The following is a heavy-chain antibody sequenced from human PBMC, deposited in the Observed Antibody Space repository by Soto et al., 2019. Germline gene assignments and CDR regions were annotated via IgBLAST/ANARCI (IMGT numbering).Heavy chain of an antibody. CDR3: AKDTRSGSYLDYYYGMDV. Sequence: PGGSLRLSCAASGFTFSSYAMSWVRQDPGKGLEWVSAISGSGGSTYYADSVKGRFTISRDNSKNTLYLQMNSLRAEDTAVYYCAKDTRSGSYLDYYYGMDVWGQGTTVTVSS. D-gene: IGHD1-26*01. J-gene: IGHJ6*02. CDR1: GFTFSSYA. CDR2: ISGSGGST. V-gene: IGHV3-23*01.